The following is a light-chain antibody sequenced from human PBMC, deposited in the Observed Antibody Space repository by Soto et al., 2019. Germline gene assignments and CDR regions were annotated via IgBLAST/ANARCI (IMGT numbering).Light chain of an antibody. J-gene: IGKJ1*01. Sequence: DIPMSQSLATLSASVGDRDIIPCRASQSISTWLAWYQQKPGKVPNLLIYDVSNLESGVPSRFSGSGSGTEFTLTISSLQPDDFATYYCHPPQIYWPFCQVTKADIK. V-gene: IGKV1-5*01. CDR3: HPPQIYWP. CDR1: QSISTW. CDR2: DVS.